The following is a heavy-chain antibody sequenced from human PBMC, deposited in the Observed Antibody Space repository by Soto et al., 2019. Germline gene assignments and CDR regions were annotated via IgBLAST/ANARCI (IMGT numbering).Heavy chain of an antibody. J-gene: IGHJ4*02. D-gene: IGHD6-13*01. CDR3: ARVMSRYGSSSLLY. CDR1: GYTFRNYG. CDR2: LSAYTGDT. Sequence: QVQLVQSGAEVKKPGASVKVSCKTSGYTFRNYGITWVRQAPGQGLEWMGWLSAYTGDTNYAQSLQGRVTMTTDTSTNTAYMELRSLRSDDTAEYYCARVMSRYGSSSLLYWGQGTLVTVSS. V-gene: IGHV1-18*01.